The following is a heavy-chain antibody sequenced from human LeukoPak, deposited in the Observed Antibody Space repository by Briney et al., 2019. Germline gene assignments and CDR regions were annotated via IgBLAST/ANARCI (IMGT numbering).Heavy chain of an antibody. CDR1: GFTFDDYA. CDR2: ISWNSGSI. V-gene: IGHV3-9*01. Sequence: QPGRSLRLSCAASGFTFDDYAMHWVRQAPGKGLGWVSGISWNSGSIGYADSVKGRFTISRDNAKNSLYLQMNSLRAEDTALYYCAKADSSGWYGRARAFDYWGQGTLVTVSS. J-gene: IGHJ4*02. CDR3: AKADSSGWYGRARAFDY. D-gene: IGHD6-19*01.